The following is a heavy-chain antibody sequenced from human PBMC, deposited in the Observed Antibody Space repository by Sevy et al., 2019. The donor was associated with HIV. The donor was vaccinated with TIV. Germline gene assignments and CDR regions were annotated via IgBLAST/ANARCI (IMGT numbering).Heavy chain of an antibody. Sequence: GGSLRLSCAASGFTFSNAWMSWVRQAPGKGLEWVGRIKSKTDGGTTDYAAPVKGRFTISRDDSKNTLYLQMNSLKTEDTAVYYCTTGITIFGRHPPSMDVWGKGTTVTVSS. CDR1: GFTFSNAW. J-gene: IGHJ6*03. CDR2: IKSKTDGGTT. CDR3: TTGITIFGRHPPSMDV. V-gene: IGHV3-15*01. D-gene: IGHD3-3*01.